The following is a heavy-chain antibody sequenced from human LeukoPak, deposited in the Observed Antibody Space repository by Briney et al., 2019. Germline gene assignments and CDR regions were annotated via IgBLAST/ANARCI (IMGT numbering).Heavy chain of an antibody. CDR2: ISGDGSMT. CDR1: GFTFSTHW. CDR3: ASLLTPYHGSGGGGVDV. V-gene: IGHV3-74*01. J-gene: IGHJ6*02. D-gene: IGHD3-10*01. Sequence: GGSLRLSCAASGFTFSTHWMYWVRQAPGKELVWVSRISGDGSMTSYADSVKGRFTISRDNAKDTLFLQMTSLRVEDTAVYSCASLLTPYHGSGGGGVDVWGQGTTVSVSS.